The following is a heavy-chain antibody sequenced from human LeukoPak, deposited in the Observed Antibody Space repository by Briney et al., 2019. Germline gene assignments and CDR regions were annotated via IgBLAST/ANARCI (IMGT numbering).Heavy chain of an antibody. CDR3: ARSWLRFLKWFDV. D-gene: IGHD3-3*01. J-gene: IGHJ6*04. CDR1: GGSISSYY. V-gene: IGHV4-59*01. CDR2: IYYSGST. Sequence: PSETLSLTCTVSGGSISSYYWSWIRQPPGKGLEWIGYIYYSGSTNYNPSLKSRVTISVDTSKNQFSLKLSSVTAADTAVYYCARSWLRFLKWFDVWGKGTTVTVSS.